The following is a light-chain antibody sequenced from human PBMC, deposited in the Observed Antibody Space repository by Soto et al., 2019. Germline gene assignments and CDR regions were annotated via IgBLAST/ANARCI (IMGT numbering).Light chain of an antibody. J-gene: IGKJ2*01. CDR1: QSVSSY. CDR3: HQRSNWPRT. V-gene: IGKV3-11*01. Sequence: EIVLTQSPATLSLSPGERATLSCRASQSVSSYLAWYQQKPGQAPRLLIYDASNRATGIPARFSGSGPGTDFTLTINSLEPEDLAVYYCHQRSNWPRTFGQGTKLEIK. CDR2: DAS.